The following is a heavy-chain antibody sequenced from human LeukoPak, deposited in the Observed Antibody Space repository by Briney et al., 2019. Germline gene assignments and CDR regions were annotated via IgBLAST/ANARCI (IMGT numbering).Heavy chain of an antibody. CDR1: GYSISSGYY. V-gene: IGHV4-61*01. D-gene: IGHD3-10*01. Sequence: PSETLSLTCTVSGYSISSGYYWGWIRQPPGKGLEWIGYIYYSGSTNYNPSLKSRVTISVDTSKNQFSLKLSSVTAADTAVYYCARLFMVRADWYFDLWGRGTLVTVSS. CDR2: IYYSGST. J-gene: IGHJ2*01. CDR3: ARLFMVRADWYFDL.